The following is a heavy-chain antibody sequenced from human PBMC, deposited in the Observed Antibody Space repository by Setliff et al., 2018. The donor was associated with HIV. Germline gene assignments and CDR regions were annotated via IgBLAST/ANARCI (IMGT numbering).Heavy chain of an antibody. J-gene: IGHJ4*02. CDR3: ARVRGPTLREWWWDY. Sequence: PSETLSLTCTVSGGSIGTTTYYWGWIRQSPEKGLEWIGSIYFSGSAYYNPSLKSRVTISVDTSKNQFSLKLSSVTAADTAVYYCARVRGPTLREWWWDYWGQGTLVTVSS. CDR1: GGSIGTTTYY. D-gene: IGHD2-15*01. V-gene: IGHV4-39*01. CDR2: IYFSGSA.